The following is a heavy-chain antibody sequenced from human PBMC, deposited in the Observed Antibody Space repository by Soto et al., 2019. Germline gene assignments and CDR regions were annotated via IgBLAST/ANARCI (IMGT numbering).Heavy chain of an antibody. Sequence: PSETLSLTCSISGGYISGYHWNWIRQTPGKGVEWIGYFHNSGNPKYSSSLKSRVTLSIDTSKNQFSLKLNSVTAADTAVYYCVSPEGYYDSSGYTLDYWGQGTLVTVSS. D-gene: IGHD3-22*01. J-gene: IGHJ4*02. CDR1: GGYISGYH. CDR2: FHNSGNP. CDR3: VSPEGYYDSSGYTLDY. V-gene: IGHV4-4*08.